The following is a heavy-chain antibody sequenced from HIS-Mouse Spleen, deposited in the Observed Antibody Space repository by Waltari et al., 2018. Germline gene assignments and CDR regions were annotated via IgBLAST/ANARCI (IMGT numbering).Heavy chain of an antibody. CDR1: GVTFSSYG. Sequence: QVQLVESGGCVVQPGRSLRLSCAASGVTFSSYGMHWVRQAPGKGLEWVAVIWYDGSNKYYADSVKGRVTISRDNSKNTLYLQMNSLRAEDTAVYYCARDRIAVAATGWFDPWGQGTLVTVSS. V-gene: IGHV3-33*01. CDR3: ARDRIAVAATGWFDP. J-gene: IGHJ5*02. D-gene: IGHD6-19*01. CDR2: IWYDGSNK.